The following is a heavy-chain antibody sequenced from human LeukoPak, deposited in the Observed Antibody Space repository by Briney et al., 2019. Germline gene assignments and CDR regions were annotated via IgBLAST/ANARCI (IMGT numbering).Heavy chain of an antibody. CDR2: ISSSGSTI. CDR1: GFTFSDYY. D-gene: IGHD3-22*01. Sequence: KTGGSLRLSCAASGFTFSDYYMSWIRQAPGKGLEWVSYISSSGSTIYYADSVKGRFTISRDNAKNSLYLQMDSLRAEDTAVYYCARDSPSYYVFYYYYGMDVWGQGTTVTVSS. CDR3: ARDSPSYYVFYYYYGMDV. J-gene: IGHJ6*02. V-gene: IGHV3-11*01.